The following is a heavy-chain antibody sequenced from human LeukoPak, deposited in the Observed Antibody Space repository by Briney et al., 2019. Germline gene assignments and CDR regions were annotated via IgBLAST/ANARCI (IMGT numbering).Heavy chain of an antibody. CDR3: ARDYHDSSGYFDY. CDR1: GGTFSSYA. D-gene: IGHD3-22*01. CDR2: IIPIFGTA. V-gene: IGHV1-69*01. J-gene: IGHJ4*02. Sequence: SVKVSCKASGGTFSSYAISWVRQAPGQGLEWMGGIIPIFGTANYAQKFQGRVTITADESTSTAYMELSSLGSEDTAVYYCARDYHDSSGYFDYWGQGTLVTVSS.